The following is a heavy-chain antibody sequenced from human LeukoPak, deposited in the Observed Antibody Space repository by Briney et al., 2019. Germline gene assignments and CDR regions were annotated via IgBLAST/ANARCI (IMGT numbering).Heavy chain of an antibody. CDR3: AREGCSSTSCLGWFDP. J-gene: IGHJ5*02. V-gene: IGHV1-2*02. D-gene: IGHD2-2*01. CDR2: INPNSGGT. CDR1: GYTFTGYY. Sequence: ASVKVSCKASGYTFTGYYMHWVRQAPGQGLEWMGWINPNSGGTNYAQKLQGRVTMTRDTSISTAYMELSRLRSDDTAVYYCAREGCSSTSCLGWFDPWGQGTLVTVSS.